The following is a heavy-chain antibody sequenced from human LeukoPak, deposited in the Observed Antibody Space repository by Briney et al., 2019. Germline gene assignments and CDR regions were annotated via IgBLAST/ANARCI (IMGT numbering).Heavy chain of an antibody. CDR2: IYYSGST. D-gene: IGHD3-22*01. J-gene: IGHJ6*03. CDR3: ARSRNIVVVITDYYYMDV. CDR1: GGSISSGGYS. V-gene: IGHV4-30-4*07. Sequence: PSETLSLTCTVSGGSISSGGYSWSWIRQPPGKGLEWIGYIYYSGSTYYNPSLKSRVTISVDTSKNQFTLKLSSVTAADTAVYYCARSRNIVVVITDYYYMDVWGKGTTVTVSS.